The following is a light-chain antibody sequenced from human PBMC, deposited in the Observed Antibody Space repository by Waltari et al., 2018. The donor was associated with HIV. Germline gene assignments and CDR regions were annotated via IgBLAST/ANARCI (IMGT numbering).Light chain of an antibody. Sequence: QSVLTQPPSVSGAPGQRVTISCTGTRPNIGAGHDVHGYRQLPGTAPKFLISCNNFRPSGVPDRFSGSKSCTSASLVITGLQADDEAVYYCHCTDSSLMGPVVFGGGTKLTVL. CDR2: CNN. J-gene: IGLJ2*01. V-gene: IGLV1-40*01. CDR1: RPNIGAGHD. CDR3: HCTDSSLMGPVV.